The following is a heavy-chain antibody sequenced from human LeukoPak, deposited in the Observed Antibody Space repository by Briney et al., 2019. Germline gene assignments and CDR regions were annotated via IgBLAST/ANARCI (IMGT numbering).Heavy chain of an antibody. CDR1: GYTFTSYY. J-gene: IGHJ4*02. Sequence: ASVKVSCKASGYTFTSYYMHWVRQAPGQGLEWMGGFDPEDGETIYAQKFQGRVTMTEDTSTDTAYMELSSLRSEDTAVYYCATGISDYWGQGTLVTVSS. V-gene: IGHV1-24*01. D-gene: IGHD3-3*02. CDR3: ATGISDY. CDR2: FDPEDGET.